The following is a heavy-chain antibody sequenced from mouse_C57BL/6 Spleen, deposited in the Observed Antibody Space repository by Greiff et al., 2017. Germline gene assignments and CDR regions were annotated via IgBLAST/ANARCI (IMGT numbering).Heavy chain of an antibody. CDR1: GFTFSDYY. CDR2: ITYDGSST. Sequence: EVKLMESEGGLVQPGSSMTLSCTASGFTFSDYYMAWVRQVPEKGLEWVANITYDGSSTYYLDSLKSRFIISRDNAKNILYLQMSMLKSEDTATYYCTREGDGYHYFDDWGQGTTLTVSS. V-gene: IGHV5-16*01. D-gene: IGHD2-3*01. J-gene: IGHJ2*01. CDR3: TREGDGYHYFDD.